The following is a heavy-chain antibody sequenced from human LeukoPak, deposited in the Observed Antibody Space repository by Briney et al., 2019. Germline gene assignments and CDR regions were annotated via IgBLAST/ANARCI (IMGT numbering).Heavy chain of an antibody. CDR1: GGSFSGYY. D-gene: IGHD4-17*01. CDR3: ARGTSTVTSPPFDY. J-gene: IGHJ4*02. V-gene: IGHV4-34*01. CDR2: INHSGST. Sequence: SETLSLTCAVYGGSFSGYYWSWIRQPPGKGPEWIGEINHSGSTNYNPSLKSRVTISVDTSKNQFSLKLSSVTAADTAVYYCARGTSTVTSPPFDYWGQGTLVTVSS.